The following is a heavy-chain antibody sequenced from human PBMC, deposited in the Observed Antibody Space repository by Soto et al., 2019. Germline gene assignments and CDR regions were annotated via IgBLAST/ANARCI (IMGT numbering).Heavy chain of an antibody. Sequence: GGSLRLSCAASGFTFSSYEMNWVRQAPGKGLEWVSYISSSGSTIYYADSVKGRFTISRDNAKNSLYLQMNSLRAEDTAVYYCARHGSSVLMVYAIRWDWYFDLCGGGTLVTAS. CDR3: ARHGSSVLMVYAIRWDWYFDL. CDR1: GFTFSSYE. D-gene: IGHD2-8*01. CDR2: ISSSGSTI. J-gene: IGHJ2*01. V-gene: IGHV3-48*03.